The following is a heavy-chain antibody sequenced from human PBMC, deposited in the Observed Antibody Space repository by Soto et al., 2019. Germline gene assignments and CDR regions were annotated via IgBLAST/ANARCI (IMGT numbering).Heavy chain of an antibody. CDR2: ISAYNGNT. J-gene: IGHJ6*02. CDR1: GYTFTSYG. Sequence: QVQLVQSGAEVKKPGASVKVSCKASGYTFTSYGISWVRQAPGQGLEWMGWISAYNGNTNYAQKLQGRVTMTTDTTTSTAYMELRSLRSDDTAVYYCARGGWSDQLPRLEYYYYGMDVWGQGTTVTVSS. D-gene: IGHD2-2*01. V-gene: IGHV1-18*01. CDR3: ARGGWSDQLPRLEYYYYGMDV.